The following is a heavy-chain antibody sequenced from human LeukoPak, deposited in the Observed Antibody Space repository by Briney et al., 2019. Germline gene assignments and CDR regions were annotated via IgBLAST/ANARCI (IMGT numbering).Heavy chain of an antibody. D-gene: IGHD5-24*01. CDR1: GGSFSGYY. J-gene: IGHJ4*02. CDR2: INHSGST. CDR3: ARIHKFSTRDGYNY. Sequence: SETLSPTCAVYGGSFSGYYWSWIRQPPGKGLEWIGEINHSGSTNYNPSLKSRVTISVDTSKNQFSLKLSSVTAADTAVYYCARIHKFSTRDGYNYWGQGTLVTVSS. V-gene: IGHV4-34*01.